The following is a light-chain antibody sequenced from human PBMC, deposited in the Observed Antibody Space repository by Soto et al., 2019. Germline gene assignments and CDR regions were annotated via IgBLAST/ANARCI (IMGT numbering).Light chain of an antibody. V-gene: IGLV2-8*01. CDR2: EVS. J-gene: IGLJ2*01. CDR1: SNDVGGYNY. CDR3: SSYAGSKNVV. Sequence: QSALTQPPSASGSPGQSVTISCTGTSNDVGGYNYVSWYQQHPGKAPKLMISEVSKRPSGVPDRFSGSKSGNTASLTVSGLQAEDEADYYCSSYAGSKNVVFGGGTKVTVL.